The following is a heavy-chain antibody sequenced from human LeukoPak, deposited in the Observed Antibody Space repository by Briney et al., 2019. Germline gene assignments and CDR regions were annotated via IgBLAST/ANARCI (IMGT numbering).Heavy chain of an antibody. Sequence: PGGSLRFSCAASGFTFSSYARPWVRQAPGKGLEWVAVISYDGSNKYYADSVKGRFTISRDNSKNTLYLQMNSLRAEDTAVYYCAREPTPYDFWSGYYGHYYGMDVWGQGTTVTVSS. D-gene: IGHD3-3*01. J-gene: IGHJ6*02. CDR2: ISYDGSNK. CDR3: AREPTPYDFWSGYYGHYYGMDV. CDR1: GFTFSSYA. V-gene: IGHV3-30-3*01.